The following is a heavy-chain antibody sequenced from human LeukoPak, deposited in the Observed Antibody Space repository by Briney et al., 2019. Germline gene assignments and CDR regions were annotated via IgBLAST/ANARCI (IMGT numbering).Heavy chain of an antibody. J-gene: IGHJ5*02. CDR2: IIPIFGPA. CDR3: ARDSGSSSGAS. Sequence: GASVKVSCNASGGTFSSYAISWGRQAPGQGREWLGGIIPIFGPATYAQKFQGRVTITADESTSTAYTELSSLRSEDTAVYYCARDSGSSSGASWAQGTLVPVPS. D-gene: IGHD1-26*01. V-gene: IGHV1-69*13. CDR1: GGTFSSYA.